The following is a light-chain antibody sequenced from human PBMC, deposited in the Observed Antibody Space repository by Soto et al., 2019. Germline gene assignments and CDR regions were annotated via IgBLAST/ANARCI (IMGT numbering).Light chain of an antibody. CDR3: QQYNNWPPLT. J-gene: IGKJ1*01. CDR2: GAS. CDR1: QSVSSN. Sequence: EIVMTQSPATLSVSTGVRSTVSCRASQSVSSNLAWYQQKPGQAPRLLIYGASTRATGIPARFSGSGSGTEFTRTISSLQSEDFAVYYCQQYNNWPPLTFGQGTKAEIK. V-gene: IGKV3-15*01.